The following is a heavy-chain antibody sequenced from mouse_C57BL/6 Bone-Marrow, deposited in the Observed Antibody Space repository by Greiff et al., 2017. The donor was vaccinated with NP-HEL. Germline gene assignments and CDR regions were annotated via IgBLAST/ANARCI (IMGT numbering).Heavy chain of an antibody. CDR2: IRNKANGYTI. CDR1: GFTFTDYY. V-gene: IGHV7-3*01. J-gene: IGHJ4*01. Sequence: EVKVEESGGGLVQSGGSLSLSCAASGFTFTDYYMSWVRQPPGKALEWVGFIRNKANGYTIEYSASVKGRFTISRDNSQSILYLQMNALRAEDSATYYCARSIYYDYADDPFYGMDYWGQGTSVTVSS. CDR3: ARSIYYDYADDPFYGMDY. D-gene: IGHD2-4*01.